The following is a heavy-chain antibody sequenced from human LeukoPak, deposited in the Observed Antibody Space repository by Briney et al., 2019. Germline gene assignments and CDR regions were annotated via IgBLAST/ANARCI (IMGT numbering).Heavy chain of an antibody. J-gene: IGHJ6*02. D-gene: IGHD3-10*01. V-gene: IGHV1-2*02. CDR3: ARGTRRITMVRGVKDGMDV. CDR2: INPNSGGT. CDR1: GGTFSSYA. Sequence: ASVKVSCKASGGTFSSYAISWVRQAPGQGLEWMGWINPNSGGTNYAQKFQGRVTMTRDTSISTAYMELSRLRSDDTAVYYCARGTRRITMVRGVKDGMDVWGQGTTVTVSS.